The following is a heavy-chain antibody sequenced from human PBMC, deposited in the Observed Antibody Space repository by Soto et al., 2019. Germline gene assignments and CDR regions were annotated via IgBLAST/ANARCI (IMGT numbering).Heavy chain of an antibody. J-gene: IGHJ6*02. Sequence: PSETLHPTSAVYCGSYSGYRWSWLRQPPGRGLVVIGEINHSGTTTYNPSLKSRVTISVDTSNNQFSLKLSSVTAADTALYYCASLRPKYASSWYRLRDYYYGMDVWGQGTTVTVS. CDR2: INHSGTT. V-gene: IGHV4-34*01. D-gene: IGHD6-13*01. CDR3: ASLRPKYASSWYRLRDYYYGMDV. CDR1: CGSYSGYR.